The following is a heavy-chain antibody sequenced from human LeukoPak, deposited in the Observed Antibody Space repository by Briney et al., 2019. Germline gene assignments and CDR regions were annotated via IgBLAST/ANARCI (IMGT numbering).Heavy chain of an antibody. CDR3: ARGPATHAFDI. CDR1: GGTFSSYA. CDR2: IIPIFGTA. J-gene: IGHJ3*02. Sequence: GASVKVSCKASGGTFSSYAISWVRQAPGQGLEWMGGIIPIFGTANYAQNFQGRVTITAAESTSTAYMELSSLRSEDTAVYYCARGPATHAFDIWGQGTMVTVSS. V-gene: IGHV1-69*13.